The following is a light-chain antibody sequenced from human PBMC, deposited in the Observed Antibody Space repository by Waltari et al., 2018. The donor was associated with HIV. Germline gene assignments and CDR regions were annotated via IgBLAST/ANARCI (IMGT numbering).Light chain of an antibody. CDR1: SSDVGGYKS. CDR3: TSYTSSSGYV. CDR2: AVS. J-gene: IGLJ1*01. V-gene: IGLV2-14*01. Sequence: QSALTQPASVSGSPGQSITISCTGTSSDVGGYKSVSWYQQHPGKAPKFMIYAVSNRRSGVSNRFCGSKAGNTASLTISGLQAEDEADYYCTSYTSSSGYVFGTGTKVTVL.